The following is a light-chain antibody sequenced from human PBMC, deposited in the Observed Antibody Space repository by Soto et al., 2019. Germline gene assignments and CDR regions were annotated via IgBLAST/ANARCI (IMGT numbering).Light chain of an antibody. CDR1: QSVSSY. V-gene: IGKV3-11*01. CDR2: DAS. J-gene: IGKJ1*01. Sequence: EIVLTQAPATQCLSLGGSGILSNRASQSVSSYLAWYKQKPGQAPRLLIYDASNRATGIPARLSGSGSGTEFTLAISSLEPEDFAVYSCHQRSNWPSLGQGTKVDIK. CDR3: HQRSNWPS.